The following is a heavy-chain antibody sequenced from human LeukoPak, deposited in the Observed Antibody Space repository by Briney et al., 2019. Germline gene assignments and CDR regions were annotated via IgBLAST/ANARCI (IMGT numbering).Heavy chain of an antibody. CDR2: IYYSGTT. CDR3: ARGVYVAAAQYGY. CDR1: GGSFSGYY. J-gene: IGHJ4*02. V-gene: IGHV4-59*01. D-gene: IGHD6-13*01. Sequence: PSETLSLTCAVYGGSFSGYYWSWIRQPPGKGLEWIGYIYYSGTTNYNPSLKSRVTISVDTSKNQFSLKLSSVTAADTAVYYCARGVYVAAAQYGYWGQGTLVTVSS.